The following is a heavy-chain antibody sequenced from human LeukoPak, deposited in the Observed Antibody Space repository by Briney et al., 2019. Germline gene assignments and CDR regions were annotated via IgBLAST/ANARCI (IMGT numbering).Heavy chain of an antibody. D-gene: IGHD6-19*01. CDR3: ARSIAVAGPGPYWYFDL. Sequence: SETLSLTCTVPGGPISSSSYYRGWIRQPPGKGLERIGSIYCSGRTYYNPSLKSRVTISVDTSKNQFSLKLSSVTAADTAVYDCARSIAVAGPGPYWYFDLWGRGTLVTVSS. CDR2: IYCSGRT. CDR1: GGPISSSSYY. J-gene: IGHJ2*01. V-gene: IGHV4-39*07.